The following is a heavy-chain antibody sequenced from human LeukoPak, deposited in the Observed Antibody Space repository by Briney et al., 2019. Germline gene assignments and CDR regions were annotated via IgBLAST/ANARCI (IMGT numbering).Heavy chain of an antibody. Sequence: GGSLSLSCAAYGFTFSSYSMNWVRQAPGKGLEWVSSISSSSSDIYYADSVNDRFTNTRDNAKNPLYLQTNSLRAEDTAGDYCGAYSGSSPFSDYWGQGTLVTVSS. CDR3: GAYSGSSPFSDY. J-gene: IGHJ4*02. V-gene: IGHV3-21*01. CDR1: GFTFSSYS. CDR2: ISSSSSDI. D-gene: IGHD1-26*01.